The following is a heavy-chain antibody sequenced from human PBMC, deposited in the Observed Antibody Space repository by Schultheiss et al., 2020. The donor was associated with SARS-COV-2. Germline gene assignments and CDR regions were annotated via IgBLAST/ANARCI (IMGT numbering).Heavy chain of an antibody. J-gene: IGHJ6*02. V-gene: IGHV3-15*01. CDR1: GFTFTNAW. CDR2: IKSKTDGGTT. CDR3: ARVSDYYYGMDV. Sequence: GGSLRLSCAASGFTFTNAWMTWVRQAPGKGLEWVGRIKSKTDGGTTDYAAPVKGRFTISRDNAKNSLYLQMNSLRAEDTAVYYCARVSDYYYGMDVWGQGTTVTVSS.